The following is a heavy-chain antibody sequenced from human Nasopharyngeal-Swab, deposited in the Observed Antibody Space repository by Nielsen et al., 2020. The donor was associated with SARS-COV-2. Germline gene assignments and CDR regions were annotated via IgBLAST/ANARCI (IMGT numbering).Heavy chain of an antibody. V-gene: IGHV1-3*01. CDR1: GYTFTSYA. D-gene: IGHD3-9*01. J-gene: IGHJ5*02. CDR2: INAGNGNT. CDR3: ARDRNVLRYFDWLGWFDP. Sequence: ASVKVYCKASGYTFTSYAMHWVRQAPGQRLEWMGWINAGNGNTKYSQKFQGRVTITRDTSASTAYMELSSLGSEDTAVYYCARDRNVLRYFDWLGWFDPWGQGTLVTVSS.